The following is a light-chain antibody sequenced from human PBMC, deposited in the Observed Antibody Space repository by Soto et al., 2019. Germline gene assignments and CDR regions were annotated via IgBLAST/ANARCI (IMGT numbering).Light chain of an antibody. CDR1: TSDIGTNA. J-gene: IGLJ1*01. Sequence: QSVLTQPPSASGTPGQRVTVSCSGSTSDIGTNAVNWFQHLPGTAPRLLIYTNNQRPSGVPDRFSGSKSGTSASLAISGLQSEDEATYYCATWHYSFYVFGTGTKLTVL. CDR3: ATWHYSFYV. V-gene: IGLV1-44*01. CDR2: TNN.